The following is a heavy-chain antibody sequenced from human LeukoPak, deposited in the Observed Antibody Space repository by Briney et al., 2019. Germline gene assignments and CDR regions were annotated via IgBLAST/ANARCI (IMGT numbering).Heavy chain of an antibody. CDR1: GFTVSSNY. CDR2: IYSGGST. J-gene: IGHJ3*02. D-gene: IGHD2-15*01. CDR3: ARGHAIGYCSGGSCYGAFDI. V-gene: IGHV3-53*01. Sequence: GGSLRLSYAASGFTVSSNYMSWVRQAPGKGLEWVSVIYSGGSTYYADSVKGRFTISRDNSKNTLYLQMNSLRAEDTAVYYCARGHAIGYCSGGSCYGAFDIWGQGTMVTVSS.